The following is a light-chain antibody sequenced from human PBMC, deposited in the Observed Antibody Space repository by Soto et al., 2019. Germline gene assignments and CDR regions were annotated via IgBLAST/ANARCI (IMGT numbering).Light chain of an antibody. Sequence: QSVLTQSPSASAAPGQRVTISCSGRSSYIVTYTVNWYQQLPGTAPKLLIYSNDQRPSGVPDRFSGSKSGTSASLAISGLLSEDEADYYCAAWDDSLNGYVFGTGTKVTVL. CDR3: AAWDDSLNGYV. CDR2: SND. V-gene: IGLV1-44*01. J-gene: IGLJ1*01. CDR1: SSYIVTYT.